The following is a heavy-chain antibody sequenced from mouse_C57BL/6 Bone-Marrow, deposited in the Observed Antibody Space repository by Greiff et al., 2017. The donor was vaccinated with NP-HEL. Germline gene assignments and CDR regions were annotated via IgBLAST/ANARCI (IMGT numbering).Heavy chain of an antibody. CDR3: ARYYDYDRGCIGCYFDY. D-gene: IGHD2-4*01. CDR2: INPNYGTT. CDR1: GYSFTDYN. V-gene: IGHV1-39*01. Sequence: VQLQQSGPELVKPGASVKISCKASGYSFTDYNMNWVKQSNGKSLEWIGVINPNYGTTSYNQKFKGKATLTVDQSSSTAYMQLNSLTSEDSAVYYCARYYDYDRGCIGCYFDYWGQGTTLTVSS. J-gene: IGHJ2*01.